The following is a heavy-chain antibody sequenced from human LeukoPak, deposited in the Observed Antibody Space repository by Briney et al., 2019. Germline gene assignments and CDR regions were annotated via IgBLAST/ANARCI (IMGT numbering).Heavy chain of an antibody. V-gene: IGHV4-4*07. J-gene: IGHJ6*03. D-gene: IGHD1-1*01. CDR3: ARGRVSSSTWYSTYYYYFYMDV. Sequence: SETLSLTCTVSGDSMSDYYWSWVRQPAGKGLEWIGRIYTSENTNFNPSLKSRVTMSIDTSKNQFSLKLSSVTAADTAVYFCARGRVSSSTWYSTYYYYFYMDVWGKGTTVTVSS. CDR2: IYTSENT. CDR1: GDSMSDYY.